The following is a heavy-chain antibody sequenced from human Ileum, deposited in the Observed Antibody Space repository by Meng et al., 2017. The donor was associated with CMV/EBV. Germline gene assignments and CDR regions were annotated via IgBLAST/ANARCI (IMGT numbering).Heavy chain of an antibody. J-gene: IGHJ4*02. V-gene: IGHV6-1*01. Sequence: VHLTRSGPVLVNPSQTLSLTCAGDSVSISTESWNWIRQSPSRGLEWLGRTWYGSKWYYEYAVSVKSRITIIPDTSQNQISLQLNSVTPDDTAVYYCTYGWPLKYWGQGSLVTVSS. D-gene: IGHD3-10*01. CDR3: TYGWPLKY. CDR1: DSVSISTES. CDR2: TWYGSKWYY.